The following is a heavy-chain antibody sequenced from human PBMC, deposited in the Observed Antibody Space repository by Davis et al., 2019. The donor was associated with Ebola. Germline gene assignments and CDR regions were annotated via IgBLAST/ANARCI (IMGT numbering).Heavy chain of an antibody. CDR2: IIPIFGTA. CDR1: GGTFSSYA. V-gene: IGHV1-69*13. CDR3: ARDLRRDGYNPPLLGY. D-gene: IGHD5-24*01. J-gene: IGHJ4*02. Sequence: SVKVSCKASGGTFSSYAISWVRQAPGQGLEWMGGIIPIFGTANYAQKFQGRVTITADESTSTAYMELSSLRSEDTAVYYCARDLRRDGYNPPLLGYWGQGTLVTVSS.